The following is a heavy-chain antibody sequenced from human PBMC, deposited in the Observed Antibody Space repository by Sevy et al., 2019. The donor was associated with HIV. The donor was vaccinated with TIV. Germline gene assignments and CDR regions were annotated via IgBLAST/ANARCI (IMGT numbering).Heavy chain of an antibody. V-gene: IGHV4-30-4*01. Sequence: SETLSLTCVVSGDSISNGDYYWTWIRQPPGKGLEWIGHIYYSGTTNYNVSLKSRVTISVDTSKKQFSLKLTSVTAADTAVYYCARERGAMKDWGHWVDPWGQGTLVTVSS. J-gene: IGHJ5*02. D-gene: IGHD3-16*01. CDR3: ARERGAMKDWGHWVDP. CDR1: GDSISNGDYY. CDR2: IYYSGTT.